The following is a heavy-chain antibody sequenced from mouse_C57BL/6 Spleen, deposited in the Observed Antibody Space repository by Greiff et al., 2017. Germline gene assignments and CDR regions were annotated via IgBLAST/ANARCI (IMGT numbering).Heavy chain of an antibody. V-gene: IGHV5-6*01. CDR3: ARLNYGSSYLAY. D-gene: IGHD1-1*01. CDR1: GFTFSSYG. J-gene: IGHJ3*01. Sequence: EVQGVESGGDLVKPGGSLKLSCAASGFTFSSYGMSWVRQTPDKRLEWVATISSGGSYTYYPDSVKGRFTISRDNAKNTLYLQMSSLKSEDTAMYYCARLNYGSSYLAYWGQGTLVTVSA. CDR2: ISSGGSYT.